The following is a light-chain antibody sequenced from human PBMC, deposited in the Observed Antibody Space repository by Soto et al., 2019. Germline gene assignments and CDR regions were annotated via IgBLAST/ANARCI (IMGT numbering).Light chain of an antibody. J-gene: IGKJ1*01. V-gene: IGKV3D-15*01. Sequence: EIVLTQSPATLSVSPGERVILSCRASQSVDISLAWYQQKPGQAPRLLIYGASSRATGIPDRFSGSGSGTDFTLTISSLQPEDFGTYYCQQSFSTPRTFGQGTKVDIK. CDR3: QQSFSTPRT. CDR1: QSVDIS. CDR2: GAS.